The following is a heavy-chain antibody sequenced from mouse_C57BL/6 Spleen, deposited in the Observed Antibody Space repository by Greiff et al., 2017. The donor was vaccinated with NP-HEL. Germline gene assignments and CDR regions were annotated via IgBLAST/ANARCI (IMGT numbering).Heavy chain of an antibody. Sequence: QVQLQQSGPGLVQPSQSLSITCTVSGFSFTSYGVHWVRQSPGKGLEWLGVIWRGGSTDYNAAFLSSLSIITDNSKSHVFFKMNSLQADDTAIYYCAKEGGLRQNYAMDYWGQGTSVTVSS. V-gene: IGHV2-5*01. D-gene: IGHD2-4*01. CDR3: AKEGGLRQNYAMDY. CDR2: IWRGGST. J-gene: IGHJ4*01. CDR1: GFSFTSYG.